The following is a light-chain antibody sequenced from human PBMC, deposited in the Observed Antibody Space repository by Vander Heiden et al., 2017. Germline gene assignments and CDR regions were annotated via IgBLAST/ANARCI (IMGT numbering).Light chain of an antibody. J-gene: IGKJ4*01. Sequence: EIVMTQSPPTLSVSPGEGATPSSRASRSGGSNLAAYQQKPGQAPRLLIYGAASRATGIPARFIGSGSGTEFTLTIISLQSEDFAVYYCHQHYNWGLTFGAGTKVAIK. CDR3: HQHYNWGLT. CDR2: GAA. V-gene: IGKV3-15*01. CDR1: RSGGSN.